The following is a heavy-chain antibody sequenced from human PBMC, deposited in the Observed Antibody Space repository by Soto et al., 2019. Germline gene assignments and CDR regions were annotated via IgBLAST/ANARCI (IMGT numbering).Heavy chain of an antibody. CDR3: ARSSGGNFGIIIEGSNWFDP. D-gene: IGHD3-3*01. CDR1: GDAFTSYY. Sequence: ASVKVSCKAPGDAFTSYYLNWVRQAPGQGLEWMGVINPHGGSTKYAQKFQGRITMTRDTSRSTVYMELSSLRSDDTAIYYCARSSGGNFGIIIEGSNWFDPWGQGTLVTVSS. V-gene: IGHV1-46*01. CDR2: INPHGGST. J-gene: IGHJ5*02.